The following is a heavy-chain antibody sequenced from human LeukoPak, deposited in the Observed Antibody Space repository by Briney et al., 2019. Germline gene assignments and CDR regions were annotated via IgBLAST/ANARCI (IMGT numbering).Heavy chain of an antibody. D-gene: IGHD3-22*01. Sequence: GASVKVSCKASGGTFSSYAISWVRQAPGQGLEWVGGIIPIFGTANYAQKFQGSVTITADESTSTAYMELSSLRSEDTAVYYCAGVKYYYDSSGYYYYFDYWGQGTLVTVSS. V-gene: IGHV1-69*13. CDR3: AGVKYYYDSSGYYYYFDY. CDR2: IIPIFGTA. J-gene: IGHJ4*02. CDR1: GGTFSSYA.